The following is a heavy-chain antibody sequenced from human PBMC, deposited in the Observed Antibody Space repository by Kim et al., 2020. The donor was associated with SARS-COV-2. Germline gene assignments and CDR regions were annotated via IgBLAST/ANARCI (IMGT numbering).Heavy chain of an antibody. CDR2: ISGSGGST. CDR3: AKDSRTYSRYFDWLLPSLDY. D-gene: IGHD3-9*01. Sequence: GGSLRLSCAASGFTFSSYAMRWVRQAPGKGLEWVSAISGSGGSTYYADSVKGRFTISRDNSKNTLYLQMNSLRAEDTAVYYCAKDSRTYSRYFDWLLPSLDYWGQGTLVNVSS. CDR1: GFTFSSYA. V-gene: IGHV3-23*01. J-gene: IGHJ4*02.